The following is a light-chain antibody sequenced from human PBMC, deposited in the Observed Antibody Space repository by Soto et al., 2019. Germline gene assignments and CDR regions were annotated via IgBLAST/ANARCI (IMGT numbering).Light chain of an antibody. CDR1: QSVSSY. J-gene: IGKJ1*01. Sequence: EIVMKQSPATLSVSPGERATLSCRASQSVSSYLAWYQQKPGQAPRLLIYDASNRATGIPARFSGSGSGTEFTLTISSLQSEDFAVYYCQQYNNWPTWTFGQGTKADI. V-gene: IGKV3D-15*01. CDR2: DAS. CDR3: QQYNNWPTWT.